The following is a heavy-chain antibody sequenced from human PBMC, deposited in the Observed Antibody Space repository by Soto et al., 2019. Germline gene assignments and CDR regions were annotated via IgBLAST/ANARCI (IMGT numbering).Heavy chain of an antibody. D-gene: IGHD2-2*01. V-gene: IGHV4-59*01. Sequence: PSETLSLTCTVSGGSISSYYWSWIRQPPGKGLEWIGYIYYSGSTNYNPSLKSRVTISVDTSKNQFSLKLSSVTAADTAVYYCARGGFSSPFDSWGQGSLITVSS. CDR3: ARGGFSSPFDS. CDR2: IYYSGST. CDR1: GGSISSYY. J-gene: IGHJ5*01.